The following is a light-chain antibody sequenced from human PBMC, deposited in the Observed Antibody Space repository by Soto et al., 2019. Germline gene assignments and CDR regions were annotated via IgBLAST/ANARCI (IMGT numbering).Light chain of an antibody. Sequence: ALTQPASVSGSPGQSITISCTGASSDVGAYYYVSWYQHYPGKAPKLMIYEVTNRPSGVSNRFSGSKSGNTASLTISGLQAKDEADYYCSSYTTSSTLWVFGTGTKVTVL. CDR3: SSYTTSSTLWV. V-gene: IGLV2-14*01. CDR1: SSDVGAYYY. CDR2: EVT. J-gene: IGLJ1*01.